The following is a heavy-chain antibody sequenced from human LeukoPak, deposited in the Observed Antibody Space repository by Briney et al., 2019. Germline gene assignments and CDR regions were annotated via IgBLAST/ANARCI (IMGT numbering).Heavy chain of an antibody. D-gene: IGHD6-19*01. V-gene: IGHV3-53*01. J-gene: IGHJ4*02. Sequence: GGSLRLSCAASGFTVSSNYMSWVRRAPGKGLEWVSVIYSGGSTYYADSVKGRFTISRDNSENTLFLQMNSLRAEDTAVYYCAREATVVAGYFDYWGQGTLVTVSS. CDR1: GFTVSSNY. CDR2: IYSGGST. CDR3: AREATVVAGYFDY.